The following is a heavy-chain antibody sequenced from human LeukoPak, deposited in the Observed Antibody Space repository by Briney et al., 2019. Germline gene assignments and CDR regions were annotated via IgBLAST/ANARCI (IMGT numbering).Heavy chain of an antibody. J-gene: IGHJ4*02. CDR2: IRSNTYGGTG. D-gene: IGHD3-10*01. V-gene: IGHV3-49*04. CDR1: GFTFSSYA. CDR3: SRDQYRYNYGSGSSGLFDY. Sequence: GGSLRLSCAASGFTFSSYAMSWVRQAPGKGLEWVGFIRSNTYGGTGEYAASVKGRFTISRDDSKSIAYLQMNSLKTEDTAVYYCSRDQYRYNYGSGSSGLFDYWGQGTLVTVSS.